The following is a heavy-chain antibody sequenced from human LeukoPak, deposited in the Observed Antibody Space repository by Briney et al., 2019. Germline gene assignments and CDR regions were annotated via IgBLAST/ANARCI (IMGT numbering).Heavy chain of an antibody. CDR3: ARKGRYGDYYAFDI. V-gene: IGHV1-69*05. CDR2: IIPIFGTA. D-gene: IGHD4-17*01. J-gene: IGHJ3*02. Sequence: SVKVSCKASGGTFSSYAISWVRQAPGQGLEWMGGIIPIFGTANYAQKFQGRVTITTDESTSTAYMELSSLRSEDTAAYYCARKGRYGDYYAFDIWGQGTMVTVSS. CDR1: GGTFSSYA.